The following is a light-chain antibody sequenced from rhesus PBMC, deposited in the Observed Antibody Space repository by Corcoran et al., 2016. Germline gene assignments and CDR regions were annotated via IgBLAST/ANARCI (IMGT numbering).Light chain of an antibody. Sequence: DIQMTQSPSSLSASVGDRVTITCRASQGIDTYLNWYQQKPGEAPKRLIYAASNLESGVPSRFSGSGSRTDVTLTISSLQPEDFATYYCLQYNSDPFTFGPGTTLDIK. CDR1: QGIDTY. CDR3: LQYNSDPFT. V-gene: IGKV1-43*02. J-gene: IGKJ3*01. CDR2: AAS.